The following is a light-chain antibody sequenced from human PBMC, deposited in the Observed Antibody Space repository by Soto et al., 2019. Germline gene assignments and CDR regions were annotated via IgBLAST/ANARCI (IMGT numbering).Light chain of an antibody. CDR3: CSYADNTDYV. Sequence: QSVLTQPPSASGSLGQSVTISCTGTSSDVGAYNYVSWYQQHPGKAPKLMIYEVTRRPSGVPDRFSGSKSGNTASLNVSGLQDEDEADYYCCSYADNTDYVFGTGTKVTVL. CDR2: EVT. J-gene: IGLJ1*01. CDR1: SSDVGAYNY. V-gene: IGLV2-8*01.